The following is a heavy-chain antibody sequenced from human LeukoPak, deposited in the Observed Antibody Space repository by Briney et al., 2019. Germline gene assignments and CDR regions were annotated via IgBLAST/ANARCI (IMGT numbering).Heavy chain of an antibody. CDR3: AAPGSGALYKGGSFDS. V-gene: IGHV1-18*01. CDR1: GYTFTSYG. Sequence: ASVKVSCKASGYTFTSYGISWVRQAPGQGLEWMGWISAYNGNTNYAQKLQGRVTMTTDTSTSTAYMELRSLRSDDTAVYYCAAPGSGALYKGGSFDSWGQGTLITVSS. D-gene: IGHD3-10*01. CDR2: ISAYNGNT. J-gene: IGHJ4*02.